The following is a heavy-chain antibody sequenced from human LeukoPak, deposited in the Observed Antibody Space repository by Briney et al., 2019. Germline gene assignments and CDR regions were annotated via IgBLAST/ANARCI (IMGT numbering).Heavy chain of an antibody. D-gene: IGHD3-10*01. J-gene: IGHJ3*02. Sequence: GGSLRLSCAASGFTVSSNYMSWVRQAPGKGLEWVSVIYSGGSTYYADSVKGRFTISRDNSKNTLYLQMNSLRAEDTAVYYCAKDYASASHAFDIWGQGTMVTVSS. CDR2: IYSGGST. CDR1: GFTVSSNY. CDR3: AKDYASASHAFDI. V-gene: IGHV3-53*05.